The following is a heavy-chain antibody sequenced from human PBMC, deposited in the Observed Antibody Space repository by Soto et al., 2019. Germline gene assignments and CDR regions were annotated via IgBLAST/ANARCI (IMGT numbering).Heavy chain of an antibody. CDR1: GYTFTDYW. Sequence: GESLKISCKGSGYTFTDYWIAWVRQMPGKGLEWMGIIYPGDSDTRYSPSFQGQVIISADKSINTAYLQWSSLKASDTAIYYCAKLHEEFEVRGIYWGQGTLVTVSS. V-gene: IGHV5-51*01. D-gene: IGHD3-10*01. J-gene: IGHJ4*02. CDR3: AKLHEEFEVRGIY. CDR2: IYPGDSDT.